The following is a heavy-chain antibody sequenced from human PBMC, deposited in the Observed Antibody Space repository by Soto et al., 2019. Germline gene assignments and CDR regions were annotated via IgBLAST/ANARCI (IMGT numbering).Heavy chain of an antibody. J-gene: IGHJ6*02. CDR2: ISSSSSYI. CDR3: ARDTPYCSSTSCTFYYYYYGMDV. CDR1: GFTFSSYS. Sequence: GGSLRLSCAASGFTFSSYSVNWVRQAPGKGLEWVSSISSSSSYIYYADSVKGRFTISRDNAKNSLYLQMNSLRAEDTAVYYCARDTPYCSSTSCTFYYYYYGMDVWGQGTTVTVSS. D-gene: IGHD2-2*01. V-gene: IGHV3-21*01.